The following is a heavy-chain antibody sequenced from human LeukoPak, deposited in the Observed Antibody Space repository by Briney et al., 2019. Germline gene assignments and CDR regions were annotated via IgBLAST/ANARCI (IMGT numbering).Heavy chain of an antibody. CDR2: IYSGGST. J-gene: IGHJ4*02. CDR1: GFTVSSNY. CDR3: ARGYPNFDY. Sequence: GRSLRLSCAASGFTVSSNYMSWVRQAPGKGLEWVSVIYSGGSTYYADSVKGRFTISRDRSKNTLFLQMSSLRAEDTAVYYCARGYPNFDYWGQGTLVTVSS. V-gene: IGHV3-53*01. D-gene: IGHD1-14*01.